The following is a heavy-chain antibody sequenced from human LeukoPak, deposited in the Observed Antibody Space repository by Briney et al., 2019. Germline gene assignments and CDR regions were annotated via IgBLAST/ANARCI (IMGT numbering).Heavy chain of an antibody. J-gene: IGHJ4*02. D-gene: IGHD6-13*01. V-gene: IGHV6-1*01. CDR2: TYYRSKWYN. CDR3: VRQFTSSWFDY. Sequence: SQTLSLTCAISGDSVSTNSVAWNWIRQSPSRGLEWLGRTYYRSKWYNDYAVSVKSRITINPDTSKNQFSLQLNSVTPEDTAVYYCVRQFTSSWFDYWGQGTLVIVSS. CDR1: GDSVSTNSVA.